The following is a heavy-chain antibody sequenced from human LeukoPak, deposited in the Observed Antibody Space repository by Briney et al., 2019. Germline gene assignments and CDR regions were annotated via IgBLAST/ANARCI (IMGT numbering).Heavy chain of an antibody. D-gene: IGHD2-2*01. V-gene: IGHV3-7*01. CDR1: GFTFSSFW. CDR2: IKRDGSEK. J-gene: IGHJ5*02. CDR3: ARDVGGIMPTVMPDR. Sequence: GGSLRLSCAASGFTFSSFWMSWVRQAPGKGLEWVANIKRDGSEKYYVDSVKGRFTISRDNAKNSLYLQMNSLRAEDTAVYYCARDVGGIMPTVMPDRWGQGTLVTVSS.